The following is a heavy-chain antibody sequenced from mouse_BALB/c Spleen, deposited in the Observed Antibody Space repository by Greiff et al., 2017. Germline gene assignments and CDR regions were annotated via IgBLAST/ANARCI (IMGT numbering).Heavy chain of an antibody. V-gene: IGHV5-17*02. Sequence: EVQRVESGGGLVQPGGSRKLSCAASGFTFSSFGMHWVRQAPEKGLEWVAYISSGSSTIYYADTVKGRFTISRDNPKNTLFLQMTSLRSEDTAMYYCARGLGSPFDYWGQGTTLTVSS. CDR3: ARGLGSPFDY. CDR2: ISSGSSTI. CDR1: GFTFSSFG. J-gene: IGHJ2*01.